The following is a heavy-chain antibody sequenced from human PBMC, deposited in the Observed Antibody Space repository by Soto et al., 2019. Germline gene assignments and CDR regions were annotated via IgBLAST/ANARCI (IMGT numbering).Heavy chain of an antibody. Sequence: PGGSLRLSCAASGFTFNSYSMNWVRQAPGKGLEWASSMSRSSRYIYYADSVKGRFTISRDNARNSVYLQMNSLRAEDTAVYYCARDGGVAATLANYFDYWGQGTLVTVSS. D-gene: IGHD2-15*01. J-gene: IGHJ4*02. CDR1: GFTFNSYS. CDR3: ARDGGVAATLANYFDY. V-gene: IGHV3-21*01. CDR2: MSRSSRYI.